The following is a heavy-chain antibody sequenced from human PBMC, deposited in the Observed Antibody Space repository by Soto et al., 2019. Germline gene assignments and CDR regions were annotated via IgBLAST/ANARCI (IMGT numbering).Heavy chain of an antibody. D-gene: IGHD3-10*01. CDR2: ISPMFGAA. Sequence: QVQLVQSGAEMKKPGSSVKVSCQSSGGTFNTYAMNWVRQAPGQGPEWMGDISPMFGAANYAPKFQGRVTITADESTGTSYMPLSSLTSEDTALYFCAMEVQVHTPAFVYWGQGTLVTVSS. J-gene: IGHJ4*02. CDR3: AMEVQVHTPAFVY. CDR1: GGTFNTYA. V-gene: IGHV1-69*19.